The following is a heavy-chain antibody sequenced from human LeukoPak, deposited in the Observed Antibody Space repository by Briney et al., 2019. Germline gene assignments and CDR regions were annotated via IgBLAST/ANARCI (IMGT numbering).Heavy chain of an antibody. CDR1: GFLVSTNY. J-gene: IGHJ6*03. CDR3: GRDLRVGFCSSTGCNNLNMDV. CDR2: IYSGDKT. D-gene: IGHD2-2*01. V-gene: IGHV3-53*01. Sequence: PGGSLRLSCAASGFLVSTNYMSWVRQAPGKGLEWVSVIYSGDKTYYADSVKGRFTIYRDNSRNTLYLQMNSLRVEDTAVYYCGRDLRVGFCSSTGCNNLNMDVWGKGTTVTVSS.